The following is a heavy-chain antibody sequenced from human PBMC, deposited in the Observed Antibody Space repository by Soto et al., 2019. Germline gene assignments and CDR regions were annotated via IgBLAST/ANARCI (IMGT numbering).Heavy chain of an antibody. Sequence: QVQLVQSGAEEKKPGASVKVSCKASGYTFTGYAMHWVRQAPGQRLEWMGWINAGNGNTKYSQKFQGRVTITRDTSASTGYMAMSRLRSEDTAGNYCARAVAVAADFDYGGQGTLVTVSS. CDR1: GYTFTGYA. V-gene: IGHV1-3*05. CDR2: INAGNGNT. J-gene: IGHJ4*02. CDR3: ARAVAVAADFDY. D-gene: IGHD6-19*01.